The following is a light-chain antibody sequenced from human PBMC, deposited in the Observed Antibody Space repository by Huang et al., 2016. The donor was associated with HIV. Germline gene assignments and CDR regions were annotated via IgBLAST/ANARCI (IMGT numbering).Light chain of an antibody. Sequence: EVVMTQSPATLSVSPGERATLSCRASQSVSNNLAWYQQKPGQAPKLVIYVASTRATCIPARFSGSGSGTEFTLTISSLQAEDFAVYYCQQYNNWPPYTFGQGTKLEIK. CDR2: VAS. V-gene: IGKV3-15*01. J-gene: IGKJ2*01. CDR1: QSVSNN. CDR3: QQYNNWPPYT.